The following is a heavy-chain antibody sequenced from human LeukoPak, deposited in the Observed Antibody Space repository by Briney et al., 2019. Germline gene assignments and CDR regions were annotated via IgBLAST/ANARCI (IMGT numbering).Heavy chain of an antibody. CDR3: ARDLLTPASVGPWCYYDSSGYFDY. D-gene: IGHD3-22*01. J-gene: IGHJ4*02. CDR1: GFTFSSYA. Sequence: GGSLRLSCAASGFTFSSYAMHWVRQAPGKGLEWVAVISYDGSNKYYADSVKGRFTISRDNSKNTLYLQMNSLRAEDTAVYYCARDLLTPASVGPWCYYDSSGYFDYWGQGTLVTVSS. CDR2: ISYDGSNK. V-gene: IGHV3-30*04.